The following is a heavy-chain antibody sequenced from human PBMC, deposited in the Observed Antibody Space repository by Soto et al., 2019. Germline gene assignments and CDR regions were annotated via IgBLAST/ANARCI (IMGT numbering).Heavy chain of an antibody. D-gene: IGHD6-19*01. Sequence: PGGSLRLSCAASGFTFSSYGMHWVRQAPGKGLEWVAVISYDGSNKYYADSVKGRFTISRDNSKNTLYLQMNSLRAEDTAVYYCAKDGIAVADHNWFDPWGQGTLVTVSS. CDR3: AKDGIAVADHNWFDP. CDR2: ISYDGSNK. V-gene: IGHV3-30*18. CDR1: GFTFSSYG. J-gene: IGHJ5*02.